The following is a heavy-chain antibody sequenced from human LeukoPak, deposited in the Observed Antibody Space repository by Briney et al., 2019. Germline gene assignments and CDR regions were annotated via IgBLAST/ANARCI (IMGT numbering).Heavy chain of an antibody. D-gene: IGHD2-2*01. V-gene: IGHV1-2*02. Sequence: GASVKVSCKASGYTFTGYYMHWVRQAPGQGLEWMGWINPNSGGTNYAQKFQGRVTMTRDTSISTAYMELSRLRSDDTAVYYCARGFVVVPAAMGAYWGQGTLVTVSS. J-gene: IGHJ4*02. CDR3: ARGFVVVPAAMGAY. CDR1: GYTFTGYY. CDR2: INPNSGGT.